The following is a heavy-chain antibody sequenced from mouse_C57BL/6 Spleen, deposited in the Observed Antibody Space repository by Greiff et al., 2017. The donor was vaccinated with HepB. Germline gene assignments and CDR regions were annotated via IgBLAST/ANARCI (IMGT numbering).Heavy chain of an antibody. V-gene: IGHV1-59*01. CDR1: GYTFTSYW. Sequence: QVQLQQSGAELVRPGTSVKLSCKASGYTFTSYWMHWVKQRPGQGLEWIGVIDPSDSYTNYNQKFKGKATLTVDTSSSTAYMQISILTSEDSAVYYCEREGYYCSRGDYAMDYWGQGTSVP. D-gene: IGHD1-1*01. CDR2: IDPSDSYT. J-gene: IGHJ4*01. CDR3: EREGYYCSRGDYAMDY.